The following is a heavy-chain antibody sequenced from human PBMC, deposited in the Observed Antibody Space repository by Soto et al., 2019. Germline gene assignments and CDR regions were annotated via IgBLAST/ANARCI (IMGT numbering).Heavy chain of an antibody. CDR3: AREDIVGATTLH. V-gene: IGHV3-33*01. CDR2: IWYDGSNK. D-gene: IGHD1-26*01. Sequence: GGSLRLSCAASGFTFSSYGMHWVRQAPGKGLEWVAVIWYDGSNKYYADSVKGRFTISRDNSKNTLYLQMNSLRAEDTAVYYCAREDIVGATTLHWGQGTLVTVSS. CDR1: GFTFSSYG. J-gene: IGHJ1*01.